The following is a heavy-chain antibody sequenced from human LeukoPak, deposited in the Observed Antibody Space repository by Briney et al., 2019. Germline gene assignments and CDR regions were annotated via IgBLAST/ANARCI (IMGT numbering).Heavy chain of an antibody. CDR3: ARAFFLGRGYYYMDV. V-gene: IGHV4-34*01. J-gene: IGHJ6*03. CDR1: GGSFSGYY. CDR2: INHSGST. D-gene: IGHD3-16*01. Sequence: SETLSLTCAVYGGSFSGYYWGWIRQPPGKGLEWIGEINHSGSTNYNPSLKSRVTISVDTSKNQFSLKLSSVTAADTAVYYCARAFFLGRGYYYMDVWGKGTTVTVSS.